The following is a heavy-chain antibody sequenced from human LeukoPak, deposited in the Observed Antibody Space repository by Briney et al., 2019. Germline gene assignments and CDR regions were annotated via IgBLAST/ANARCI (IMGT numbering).Heavy chain of an antibody. CDR3: AKDADTATIIYWYFYL. D-gene: IGHD5-18*01. CDR1: GFTLSSYG. CDR2: ISDDGSNR. Sequence: GRPLRLSCTASGFTLSSYGMHWVRQAPGKGLEWVAVISDDGSNRYYADSVKGRFTISRDNSKNTLYLQMNSLRAEDTAVYYCAKDADTATIIYWYFYLWGRGTLVTVS. V-gene: IGHV3-30*18. J-gene: IGHJ2*01.